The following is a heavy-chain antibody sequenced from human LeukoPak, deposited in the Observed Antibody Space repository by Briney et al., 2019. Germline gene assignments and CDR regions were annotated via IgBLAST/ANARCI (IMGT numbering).Heavy chain of an antibody. CDR2: IYYSGST. J-gene: IGHJ4*02. V-gene: IGHV4-59*01. CDR3: ARETCSGGSCFQFDF. Sequence: SETLSLTCTVSGDSIRNYYWGWIRQSPGKGLEWIGYIYYSGSTNYNPSLKSRVTISVDTSKNQFSLKLSSVTAADTAVYYCARETCSGGSCFQFDFWGQGTLVTVSS. CDR1: GDSIRNYY. D-gene: IGHD2-15*01.